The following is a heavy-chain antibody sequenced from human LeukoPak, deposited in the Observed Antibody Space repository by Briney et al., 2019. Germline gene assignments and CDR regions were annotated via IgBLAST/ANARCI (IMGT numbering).Heavy chain of an antibody. Sequence: SETLSLTCAVYGGSFSGYYWSWIRQPPGKGLEWIGEINHSGSTNYNPSLKSRVTISVDTSKNQFSLKLTSVTAADTAVFFCARRTAFPNHYMDVWGKGTTVTVSS. J-gene: IGHJ6*03. CDR3: ARRTAFPNHYMDV. CDR1: GGSFSGYY. V-gene: IGHV4-34*01. D-gene: IGHD3-3*02. CDR2: INHSGST.